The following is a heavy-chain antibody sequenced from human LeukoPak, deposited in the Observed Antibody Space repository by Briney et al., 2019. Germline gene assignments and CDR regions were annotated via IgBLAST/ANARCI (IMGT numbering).Heavy chain of an antibody. CDR2: INHSGST. D-gene: IGHD5-12*01. CDR3: ARGGEPWGIVATIRPGNWFDP. CDR1: GFIFNNYV. V-gene: IGHV4-34*01. J-gene: IGHJ5*02. Sequence: PGGSLRLSCVASGFIFNNYVMNWVRQAPGKGLEWIGEINHSGSTNYNPSLKSRVTISVDTSKNQFSLKLSSVTAADTAVYYCARGGEPWGIVATIRPGNWFDPWGQGTLVTVSS.